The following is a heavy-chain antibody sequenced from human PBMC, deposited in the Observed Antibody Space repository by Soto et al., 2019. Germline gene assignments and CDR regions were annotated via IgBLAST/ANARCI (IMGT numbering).Heavy chain of an antibody. CDR3: ATDWSAIAYGLDV. CDR1: GFSFSPYG. Sequence: QPGGSLRLSCEASGFSFSPYGMNWVRQAPGRGLEWISYISSTSTTMYYSDSVKGRCAISRDDARNSLSLEMNYLRDDDTAVCYCATDWSAIAYGLDVWGQGTTVTVSS. J-gene: IGHJ6*02. D-gene: IGHD3-3*01. V-gene: IGHV3-48*02. CDR2: ISSTSTTM.